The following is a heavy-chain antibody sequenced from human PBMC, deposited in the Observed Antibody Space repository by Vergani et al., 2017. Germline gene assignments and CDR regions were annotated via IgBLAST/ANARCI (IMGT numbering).Heavy chain of an antibody. J-gene: IGHJ6*02. CDR2: ISGSGGST. V-gene: IGHV3-23*01. D-gene: IGHD2-2*01. Sequence: EVQLLESGGRLVQPGGSLRLSCAASGFTFSSYAMSWVRQAPGQGLEWVSAISGSGGSTYYADSVKGRFTISRDNSKNTLYLQMNSLRAEDTAVYYCAKDQRDCSSTSCYYYYYGMDVWGQGTTVTVSS. CDR1: GFTFSSYA. CDR3: AKDQRDCSSTSCYYYYYGMDV.